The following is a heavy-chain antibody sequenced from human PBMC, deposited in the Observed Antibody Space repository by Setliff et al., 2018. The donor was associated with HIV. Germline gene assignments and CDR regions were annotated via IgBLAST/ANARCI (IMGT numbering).Heavy chain of an antibody. CDR1: GFSFSSYP. V-gene: IGHV3-30*04. CDR2: ISYDGSTK. Sequence: LRLSCAASGFSFSSYPMHWVRQAPGKGLEWVTVISYDGSTKKYTDSVKGRFTISRDNSKNTLYLQMNSLRGEDTAVYYCARVTITATGNDAFDIWGQGTMVTVSS. J-gene: IGHJ3*02. D-gene: IGHD6-13*01. CDR3: ARVTITATGNDAFDI.